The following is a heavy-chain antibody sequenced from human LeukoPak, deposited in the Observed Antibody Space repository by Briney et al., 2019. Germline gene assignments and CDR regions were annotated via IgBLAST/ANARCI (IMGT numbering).Heavy chain of an antibody. CDR1: GFIFSDYS. V-gene: IGHV3-48*04. CDR2: IRGSRSGLGSGP. J-gene: IGHJ4*02. CDR3: ARDNNWGFDY. D-gene: IGHD7-27*01. Sequence: GGSLRLSCAASGFIFSDYSMNWVRQAPGKGLEWISNIRGSRSGLGSGPYYADSVRGRFTISRDDAENSLYLQMSSLRAEDTAFYYCARDNNWGFDYWGQGALVTVSS.